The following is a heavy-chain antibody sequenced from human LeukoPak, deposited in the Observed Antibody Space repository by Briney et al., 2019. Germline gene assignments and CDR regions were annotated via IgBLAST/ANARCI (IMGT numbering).Heavy chain of an antibody. J-gene: IGHJ2*01. CDR1: GGSTNSYY. CDR3: ARRTRGDYALGWYFDL. Sequence: KTSETLSLTCTVSGGSTNSYYWSWIRQRPEKGLEWIEYIYHRGNTDYNPSLKSRVSISVDTSKNQFSLKLSSVTAADTTVYYCARRTRGDYALGWYFDLWGRGTLVTVSS. V-gene: IGHV4-59*12. D-gene: IGHD3-16*01. CDR2: IYHRGNT.